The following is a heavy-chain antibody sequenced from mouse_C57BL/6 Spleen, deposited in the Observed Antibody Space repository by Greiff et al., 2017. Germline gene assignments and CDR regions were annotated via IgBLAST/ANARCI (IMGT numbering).Heavy chain of an antibody. V-gene: IGHV1-50*01. CDR1: GYTFTSYW. D-gene: IGHD3-2*02. CDR2: IDPSDSYT. CDR3: ATLDSSGRYFDY. J-gene: IGHJ2*01. Sequence: VQLQQPGAELVKPGASVKLSCKASGYTFTSYWMQWVKQRPGQGLEWIGEIDPSDSYTNYNQKFKGKATLTVDTSSSTAYMQLSSLTSEDSAVYYCATLDSSGRYFDYWGQGTTLTVSS.